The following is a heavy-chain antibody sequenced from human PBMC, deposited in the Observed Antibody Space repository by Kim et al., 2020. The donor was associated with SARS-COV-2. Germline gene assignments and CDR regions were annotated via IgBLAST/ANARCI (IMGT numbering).Heavy chain of an antibody. CDR2: ISSSSSTI. Sequence: GGSLRLSCAASGFTFSSYSMNWVRQAPGKGLEWVSYISSSSSTIYYADSVKGRFTISRDNAKNSLYLQMNSLRAEDTAVYYCARARGYSSSWYWDDFDYWGQGTLVTVSS. V-gene: IGHV3-48*04. J-gene: IGHJ4*02. CDR3: ARARGYSSSWYWDDFDY. CDR1: GFTFSSYS. D-gene: IGHD6-13*01.